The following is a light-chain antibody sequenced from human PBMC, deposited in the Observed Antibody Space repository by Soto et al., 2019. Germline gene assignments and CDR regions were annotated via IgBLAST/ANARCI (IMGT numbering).Light chain of an antibody. CDR2: GTS. CDR1: QSVSCSY. V-gene: IGKV3-20*01. J-gene: IGKJ2*01. CDR3: PQFGTSPSTYT. Sequence: EIVLTQSPGTLSLSPGERATLSCRATQSVSCSYLSWYQQKPGQAPRLLIYGTSTRATGIPDRFSGSGSGTDFTLTISRLEPEDFAVYYCPQFGTSPSTYTFGQGTKLQI.